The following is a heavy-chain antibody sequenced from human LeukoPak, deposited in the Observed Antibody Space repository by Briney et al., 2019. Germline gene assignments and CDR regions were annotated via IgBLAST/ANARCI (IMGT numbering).Heavy chain of an antibody. J-gene: IGHJ4*02. CDR3: ARVNEGLAVATNDY. CDR1: GYTFTSYD. V-gene: IGHV1-8*01. CDR2: MNPNSGNT. D-gene: IGHD6-19*01. Sequence: ASVKVSCKASGYTFTSYDINWVRQATGQGLEWMGWMNPNSGNTGYAQKFQGRVTMTRNTSISTAYMELSSLRSEDTAVYCCARVNEGLAVATNDYWGQGTLVTVSS.